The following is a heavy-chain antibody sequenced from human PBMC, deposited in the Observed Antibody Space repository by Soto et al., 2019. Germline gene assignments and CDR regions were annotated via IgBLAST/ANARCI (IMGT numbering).Heavy chain of an antibody. CDR3: ARVPREIILVGMDV. V-gene: IGHV1-18*04. Sequence: QVQLVQSGGEVKKPGASVKVSCKTSGYTFSSYGINWVRQAPGQGLEWMGWISGNTGKTNYAQKLQGRVTITTDTSTSTAYMDLRSPRSDDTAVYYCARVPREIILVGMDVWGQGTTVTVSS. D-gene: IGHD2-2*01. CDR2: ISGNTGKT. J-gene: IGHJ6*02. CDR1: GYTFSSYG.